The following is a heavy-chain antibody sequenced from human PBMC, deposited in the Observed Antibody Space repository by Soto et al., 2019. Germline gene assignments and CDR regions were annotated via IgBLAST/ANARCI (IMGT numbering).Heavy chain of an antibody. V-gene: IGHV4-39*01. CDR1: GGSISSSSYY. CDR2: IYYSGTS. Sequence: QLRLQESGPGLVKPSETLSLTCAVSGGSISSSSYYWDWIRQPPGKGLEWIGTIYYSGTSNYNPSLRGRVNISVDTSKNECSLKLSSVTAADTAVYYCTRHAIGVVVPAAIRNWGQGSLVTVSS. J-gene: IGHJ4*02. CDR3: TRHAIGVVVPAAIRN. D-gene: IGHD2-15*01.